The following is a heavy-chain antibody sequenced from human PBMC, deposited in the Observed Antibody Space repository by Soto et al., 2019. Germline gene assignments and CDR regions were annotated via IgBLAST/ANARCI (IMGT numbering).Heavy chain of an antibody. CDR3: ASEGLGVDGELNDY. V-gene: IGHV1-69*02. J-gene: IGHJ4*01. D-gene: IGHD6-19*01. CDR1: GGSFASYT. CDR2: IIPILGIA. Sequence: GASVKVSCKAPGGSFASYTIRWVRPAPGQGLEWMGRIIPILGIANYAQKFQGRVTITADKSTSTAYMELSSLRSEDTAGYYCASEGLGVDGELNDYRGRGTLVTVSS.